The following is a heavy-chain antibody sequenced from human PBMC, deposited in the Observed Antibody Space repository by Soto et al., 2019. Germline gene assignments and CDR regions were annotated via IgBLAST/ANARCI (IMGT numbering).Heavy chain of an antibody. CDR2: IGGTSGST. D-gene: IGHD7-27*01. CDR1: GFTFSNFV. Sequence: EVQLLESGGGLVQPGGSLRLSCAASGFTFSNFVMGWVRRAPGKGLEWVSAIGGTSGSTYYADSVKGRFTISRDNSKDTLSLQINSLGAEDTALYYCAKRRGDGYFDLWGRGTLVTVSS. V-gene: IGHV3-23*01. J-gene: IGHJ2*01. CDR3: AKRRGDGYFDL.